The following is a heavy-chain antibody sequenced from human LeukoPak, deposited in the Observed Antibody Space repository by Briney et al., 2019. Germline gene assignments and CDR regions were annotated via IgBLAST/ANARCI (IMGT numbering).Heavy chain of an antibody. J-gene: IGHJ4*02. CDR2: FYHSGTT. V-gene: IGHV4-4*02. CDR3: ARLGYSSGWYNY. CDR1: GGSISSSNW. D-gene: IGHD6-19*01. Sequence: PSETLSLTCAVSGGSISSSNWWNWVRQPPGKGLEWIGEFYHSGTTYYNPSLKSRVTISVDTSKNQFSLKLSSVTAADTAVYYCARLGYSSGWYNYWGQGTLVTVSS.